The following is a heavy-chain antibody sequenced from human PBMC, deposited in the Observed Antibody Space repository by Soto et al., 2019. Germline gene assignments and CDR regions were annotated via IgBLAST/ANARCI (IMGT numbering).Heavy chain of an antibody. CDR3: TRFIMVGGWFDPNYYHSMPV. CDR2: ISGYNGNT. V-gene: IGHV1-18*01. D-gene: IGHD6-19*01. Sequence: QVQLVQSGAEVKKPGASVTVSCKTSGYTFSNYGINWVRQAPGQGLEWMGLISGYNGNTNYAQTVQGRVTMTTDTSTGTGYMELRSLKSDDTAIYYCTRFIMVGGWFDPNYYHSMPVCGQGTTVTVSS. CDR1: GYTFSNYG. J-gene: IGHJ6*02.